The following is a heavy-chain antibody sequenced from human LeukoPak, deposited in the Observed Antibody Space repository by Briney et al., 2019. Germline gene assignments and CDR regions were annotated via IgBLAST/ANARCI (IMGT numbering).Heavy chain of an antibody. CDR1: GGSFSGYY. J-gene: IGHJ6*02. CDR2: INHSGST. CDR3: ARGNGSGKYYYGMDV. D-gene: IGHD3-10*01. V-gene: IGHV4-34*01. Sequence: SETLSLTCAVYGGSFSGYYWSWIRQPPGKGLEWIGEINHSGSTNYNPSLKSRVTISVDTSKNQFSLKLSSVTAADTAVYYCARGNGSGKYYYGMDVWGQGTTVTVSS.